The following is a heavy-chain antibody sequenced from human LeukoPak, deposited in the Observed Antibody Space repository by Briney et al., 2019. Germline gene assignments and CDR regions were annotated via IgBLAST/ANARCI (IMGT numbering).Heavy chain of an antibody. J-gene: IGHJ4*02. V-gene: IGHV1-2*02. D-gene: IGHD2-15*01. CDR2: INSNSGDT. Sequence: GASVKVSCKASGYTFTRYGISWVRQAPGQGPEWLGWINSNSGDTNFAQKFKGRVTMTRDTSVNTAYMELSSLRSDDTAVYYCARAPTRLSPFDYWGQGTLVTVSS. CDR3: ARAPTRLSPFDY. CDR1: GYTFTRYG.